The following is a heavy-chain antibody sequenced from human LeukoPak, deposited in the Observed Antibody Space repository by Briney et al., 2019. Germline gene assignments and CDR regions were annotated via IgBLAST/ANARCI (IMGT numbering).Heavy chain of an antibody. J-gene: IGHJ4*02. Sequence: GGSLRLSCAASGFTFSSYSMNWVRQAPGKGLEWVSSISSNSSYIYYADSVKGRFTISRDNAKNSLYLQMDSLRAEDTAVYYCARDIAEMATIPFDYWGQGTLVTVSS. CDR2: ISSNSSYI. CDR1: GFTFSSYS. D-gene: IGHD5-24*01. CDR3: ARDIAEMATIPFDY. V-gene: IGHV3-21*01.